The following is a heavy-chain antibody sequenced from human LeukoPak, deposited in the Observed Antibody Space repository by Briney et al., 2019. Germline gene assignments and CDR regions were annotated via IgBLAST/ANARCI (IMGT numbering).Heavy chain of an antibody. J-gene: IGHJ5*02. D-gene: IGHD2/OR15-2a*01. CDR3: ARGGNIPLGWFDP. CDR2: IIPIFGTA. V-gene: IGHV1-69*05. CDR1: GGTFSSYA. Sequence: SVKVSCKASGGTFSSYAISWVRQAPGQGLEWMGGIIPIFGTANYAQKFRGRVTITTDESTSTAYMELSSLRSEDTAVYYCARGGNIPLGWFDPWGQGTPVTVSS.